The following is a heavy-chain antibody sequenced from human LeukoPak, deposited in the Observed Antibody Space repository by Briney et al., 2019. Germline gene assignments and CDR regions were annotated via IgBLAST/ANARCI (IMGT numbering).Heavy chain of an antibody. CDR1: GFTFSDAW. V-gene: IGHV3-15*01. J-gene: IGHJ4*02. D-gene: IGHD3-22*01. CDR2: IKSKSDGGTA. CDR3: TTDWYYYDSSGYYPIF. Sequence: GGSLRLSCAASGFTFSDAWMSWVRQAPGKGLEWVGRIKSKSDGGTADCAAPVKGRFTISRDDSKNTLYLQMNSLKTEDTAVYYCTTDWYYYDSSGYYPIFWGQGTLVTVSS.